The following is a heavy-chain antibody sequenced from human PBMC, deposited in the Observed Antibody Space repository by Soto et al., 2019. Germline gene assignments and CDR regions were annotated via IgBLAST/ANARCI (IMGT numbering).Heavy chain of an antibody. Sequence: PSQTLSLTCTVAGGSISSSSYCWGWIRQPPGKGLEWIGSIYYSGSTYYNPSLKSRVTISVDTSKNQFSLKLSSVTAADTAVYYCARLLRHNYYGMDVWGQGTTVT. J-gene: IGHJ6*02. CDR3: ARLLRHNYYGMDV. CDR2: IYYSGST. V-gene: IGHV4-39*01. CDR1: GGSISSSSYC. D-gene: IGHD5-12*01.